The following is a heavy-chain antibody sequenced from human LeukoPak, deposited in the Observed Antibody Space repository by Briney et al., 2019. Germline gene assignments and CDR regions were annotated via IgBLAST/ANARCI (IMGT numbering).Heavy chain of an antibody. Sequence: GASVKVSCKASGYTFTSYGISWVRQAPGQGLEWMGWISAYNGNTNYAQKLQGRVTMTTDTSTSTAYMELRSLRSDDTAVYYCATSFPVVVITYAGGAFDIWGQGTMVTVSS. V-gene: IGHV1-18*01. CDR3: ATSFPVVVITYAGGAFDI. J-gene: IGHJ3*02. D-gene: IGHD3-22*01. CDR1: GYTFTSYG. CDR2: ISAYNGNT.